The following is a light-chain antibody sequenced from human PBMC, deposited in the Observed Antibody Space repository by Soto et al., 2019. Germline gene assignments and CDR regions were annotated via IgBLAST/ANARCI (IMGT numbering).Light chain of an antibody. CDR3: QQYNNWPFS. J-gene: IGKJ5*01. CDR1: QGVTTN. CDR2: DVS. Sequence: DIVMTQSPDTPSVSPGERATLTCRAGQGVTTNFAWYQQKSGQSPRLLIYDVSIRATGVPARFSATGSETDFTLTISGLQSGDSAVYFCQQYNNWPFSFGQGTRLEIK. V-gene: IGKV3-15*01.